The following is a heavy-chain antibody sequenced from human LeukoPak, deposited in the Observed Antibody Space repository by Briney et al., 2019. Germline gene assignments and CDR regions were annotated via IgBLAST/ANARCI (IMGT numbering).Heavy chain of an antibody. D-gene: IGHD6-19*01. Sequence: ASVKVSCKASGHTFTGYYMHWVRQAPGQGLEWMGWINPNSGGTNYAQKFQGRVTMTRDTSISTAYMELSRLRSHDTAVYYCARSRLRIAVAGTDFSYWGPGTLVTVSS. V-gene: IGHV1-2*02. CDR3: ARSRLRIAVAGTDFSY. CDR2: INPNSGGT. CDR1: GHTFTGYY. J-gene: IGHJ4*02.